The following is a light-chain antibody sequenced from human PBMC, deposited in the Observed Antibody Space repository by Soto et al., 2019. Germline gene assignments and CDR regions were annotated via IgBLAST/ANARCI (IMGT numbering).Light chain of an antibody. CDR1: QTISSSH. V-gene: IGKV3-20*01. J-gene: IGKJ1*01. CDR2: GAS. CDR3: QHYDSSLRT. Sequence: IVLTQSPVTLSLSPGERATLSCRASQTISSSHLAWYQQKPGQAPRLLIYGASSRATDIPDRFSGSGSGADFTLTISRLKPEDFAVYYCQHYDSSLRTFGPGTKVDIK.